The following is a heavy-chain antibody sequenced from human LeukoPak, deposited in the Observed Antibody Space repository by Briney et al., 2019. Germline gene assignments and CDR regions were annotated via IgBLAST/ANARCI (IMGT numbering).Heavy chain of an antibody. CDR2: IIPVLNIT. D-gene: IGHD4/OR15-4a*01. CDR3: ARDQGLTAPPPYGLDV. Sequence: SVKVSCKASGGTFSSSAITWVRQAPGQGLEWMGRIIPVLNITSYAQKFQGRVTITADTSTSTVYMELSSLRSEETAVYYCARDQGLTAPPPYGLDVWGQGTTVIVSS. J-gene: IGHJ6*02. V-gene: IGHV1-69*04. CDR1: GGTFSSSA.